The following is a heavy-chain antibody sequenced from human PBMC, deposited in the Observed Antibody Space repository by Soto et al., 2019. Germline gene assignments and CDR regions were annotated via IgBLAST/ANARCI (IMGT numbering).Heavy chain of an antibody. V-gene: IGHV3-33*01. Sequence: HPGGSLRLSCAASGFTFGSYGMHWVRQAPGKGLEWVAVIWYDGSNKYYADSVKGRFTISRDNSKNTLYLQMNSLRAEDTAVYYCARDFYCSGGSCSGYNWFDPRGQGTLVTAPQ. CDR3: ARDFYCSGGSCSGYNWFDP. D-gene: IGHD2-15*01. CDR1: GFTFGSYG. J-gene: IGHJ5*02. CDR2: IWYDGSNK.